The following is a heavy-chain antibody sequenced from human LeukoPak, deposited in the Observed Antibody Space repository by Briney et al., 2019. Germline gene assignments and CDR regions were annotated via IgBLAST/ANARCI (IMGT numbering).Heavy chain of an antibody. V-gene: IGHV4-59*08. D-gene: IGHD3-16*01. CDR1: GGSISSYY. CDR2: IYYSGST. J-gene: IGHJ6*03. Sequence: SETLSFTCTVSGGSISSYYWSWIRQPPGKGLESIGYIYYSGSTNYNPSLKSRVTISVDTSKKQFSLKLSSVTAADTAVYYCARGVGGPTDNYYYYMDVWGKGTTVIVSS. CDR3: ARGVGGPTDNYYYYMDV.